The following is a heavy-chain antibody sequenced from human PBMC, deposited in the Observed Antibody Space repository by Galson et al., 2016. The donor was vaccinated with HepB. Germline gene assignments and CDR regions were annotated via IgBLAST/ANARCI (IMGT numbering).Heavy chain of an antibody. Sequence: LRLSCAASGFTFSSYAMHWVRQAPGKGLEWVAVIWYDGVNKYYADYVEGRFTISRDNSKNTLYLQMDSLRADDTAVYYCARSGTSGWYRSLDFWGQGTLVTVSS. V-gene: IGHV3-33*01. CDR3: ARSGTSGWYRSLDF. CDR2: IWYDGVNK. J-gene: IGHJ4*02. CDR1: GFTFSSYA. D-gene: IGHD6-19*01.